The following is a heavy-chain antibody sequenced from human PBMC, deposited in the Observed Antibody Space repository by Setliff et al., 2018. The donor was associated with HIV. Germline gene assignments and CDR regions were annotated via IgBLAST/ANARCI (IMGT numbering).Heavy chain of an antibody. CDR3: ARQGDGYNLYHVYYFDY. CDR2: IYHSGTT. V-gene: IGHV4-38-2*01. CDR1: GYSISRGYY. J-gene: IGHJ4*02. Sequence: SETLSLTCAVSGYSISRGYYWGWIRQTPGRGLEWIGSIYHSGTTYYNTSLRSRVTISVDTSKNQFSLKLSSGTAADTAVYYCARQGDGYNLYHVYYFDYWGQGTLVTVSS. D-gene: IGHD5-12*01.